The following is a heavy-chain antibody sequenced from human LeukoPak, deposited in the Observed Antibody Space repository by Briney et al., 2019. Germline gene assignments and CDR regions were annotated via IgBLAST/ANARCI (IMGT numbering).Heavy chain of an antibody. CDR1: GFSFSNYW. V-gene: IGHV3-30-3*01. D-gene: IGHD6-25*01. CDR2: ISSDGNKE. J-gene: IGHJ4*02. Sequence: GMSLRLSRAASGFSFSNYWMHWVRQAPDKGLDWVAEISSDGNKEFYADSVKGRFIISRDNSKNTVFLQMNSLRGEDTAVYYCVRDFSGKWSLEYWGQGTLVTVSS. CDR3: VRDFSGKWSLEY.